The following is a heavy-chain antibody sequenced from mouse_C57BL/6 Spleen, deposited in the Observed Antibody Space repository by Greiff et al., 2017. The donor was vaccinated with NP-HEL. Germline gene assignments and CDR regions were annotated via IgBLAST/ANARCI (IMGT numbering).Heavy chain of an antibody. Sequence: QVQLKQPGAELVKPGASVKVSCKASGYTFTSYWMHWVKQRPGQGLEWIGRIHPSDSDTNYNQKFKGKATLTVDKSSSTAYMQLSSLTSEDSAVYYCAIHYSNYAMDYWGQGTSVTVSS. CDR1: GYTFTSYW. CDR2: IHPSDSDT. CDR3: AIHYSNYAMDY. J-gene: IGHJ4*01. V-gene: IGHV1-74*01. D-gene: IGHD2-5*01.